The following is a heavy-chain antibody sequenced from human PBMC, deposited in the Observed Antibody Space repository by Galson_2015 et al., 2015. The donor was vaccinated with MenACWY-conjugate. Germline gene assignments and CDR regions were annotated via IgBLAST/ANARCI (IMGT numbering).Heavy chain of an antibody. Sequence: SLRLSCAVSGFTFRQYAMSWVRQAPGTGLEWVAIISDSGAATHYIGSVKGRFTISRDNSKNTLCLQMSRLRAEDTALYYCAKDVYMDVWSKGTTVSVSS. CDR3: AKDVYMDV. V-gene: IGHV3-23*01. CDR2: ISDSGAAT. CDR1: GFTFRQYA. J-gene: IGHJ6*03.